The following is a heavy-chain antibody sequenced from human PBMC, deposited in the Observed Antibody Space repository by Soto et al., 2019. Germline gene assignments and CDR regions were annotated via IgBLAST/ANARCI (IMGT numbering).Heavy chain of an antibody. CDR2: IWYDGSNK. J-gene: IGHJ4*02. V-gene: IGHV3-33*01. CDR3: ARDLGYCSGGSCYSLDY. CDR1: GFTFSSYG. Sequence: QVQLVESGGGVVQPGRSLRLSCAASGFTFSSYGMHWVRQAPGKGLEWVAVIWYDGSNKHYADSVNGRFTISRDNSKNTLYLQMNSLRAEDTAVYYCARDLGYCSGGSCYSLDYWGQGTLVTVSS. D-gene: IGHD2-15*01.